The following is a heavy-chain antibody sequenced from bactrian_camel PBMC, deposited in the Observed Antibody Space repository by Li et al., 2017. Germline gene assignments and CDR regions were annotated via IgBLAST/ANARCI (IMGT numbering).Heavy chain of an antibody. CDR2: IDSDGVT. CDR1: GYTSSSFC. J-gene: IGHJ6*01. Sequence: VQLVESGGGSVQAGGSLRLSCTASGYTSSSFCMGWFRQVPGKEREGVAVIDSDGVTSYAESVKGRFTISKANAKDTLYLQMNSLKPEDTAMYYCASDCRAGAWALLHSTGDFGYWGQGTQVTVS. V-gene: IGHV3S26*01. CDR3: ASDCRAGAWALLHSTGDFGY. D-gene: IGHD2*01.